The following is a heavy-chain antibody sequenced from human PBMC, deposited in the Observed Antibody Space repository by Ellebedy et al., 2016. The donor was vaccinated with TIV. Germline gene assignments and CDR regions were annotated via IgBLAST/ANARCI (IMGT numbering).Heavy chain of an antibody. CDR2: IKTDGSET. Sequence: PGGSLRLSCAASGFILSAYGMHWVRQAPGKGLELVAHIKTDGSETYYVDSVKGRFTISRENAKNALFLPMDGLRVDDSAVYYCVGFGVFNLWGQGAPVTVSS. V-gene: IGHV3-7*01. J-gene: IGHJ5*02. CDR1: GFILSAYG. D-gene: IGHD3-3*01. CDR3: VGFGVFNL.